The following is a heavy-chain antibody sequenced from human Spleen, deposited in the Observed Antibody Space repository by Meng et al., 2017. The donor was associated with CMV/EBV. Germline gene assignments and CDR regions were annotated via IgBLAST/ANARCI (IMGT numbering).Heavy chain of an antibody. CDR1: GYSFSNYG. CDR3: ARSGDGTGGLDY. J-gene: IGHJ4*02. Sequence: CKASGYSFSNYGITWVRQAPGQGLEWMGWISAYNGNTNYAQKLQGRVTMTTDTSTSTAYMALRSLRSDDTAVYYCARSGDGTGGLDYWGQGTLVTVSS. D-gene: IGHD3-10*01. V-gene: IGHV1-18*01. CDR2: ISAYNGNT.